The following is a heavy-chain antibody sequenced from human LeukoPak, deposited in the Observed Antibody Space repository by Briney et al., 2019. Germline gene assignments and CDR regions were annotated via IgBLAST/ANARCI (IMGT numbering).Heavy chain of an antibody. V-gene: IGHV5-51*01. CDR1: GYSFTSYW. CDR3: ARRLPGLAAGGNWFDP. J-gene: IGHJ5*02. D-gene: IGHD3/OR15-3a*01. Sequence: GESLKISCKGSGYSFTSYWIGWVRQMPGKGLEWMGILYPGDSDTRYSPSFQGQVTISADKSISTAYLQWSSLKASDTAMYYCARRLPGLAAGGNWFDPWAREPWSPSPQ. CDR2: LYPGDSDT.